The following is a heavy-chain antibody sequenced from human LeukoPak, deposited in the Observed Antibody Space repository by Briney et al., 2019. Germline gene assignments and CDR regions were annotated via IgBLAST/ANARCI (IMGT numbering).Heavy chain of an antibody. J-gene: IGHJ4*02. CDR3: ARGDRYYYDSSGYYY. V-gene: IGHV3-11*01. Sequence: GGSLRLSCAASGFTFSDYYMSWIRQALGKGLEWVSYISGSGSTIYYADSVKGRFIISRDNAKNSLYLQMNSLRAEDTAVYYCARGDRYYYDSSGYYYWGQGTLVTVSS. CDR2: ISGSGSTI. CDR1: GFTFSDYY. D-gene: IGHD3-22*01.